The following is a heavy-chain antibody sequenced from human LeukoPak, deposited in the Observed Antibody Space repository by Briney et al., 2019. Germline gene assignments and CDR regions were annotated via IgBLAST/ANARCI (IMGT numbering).Heavy chain of an antibody. V-gene: IGHV3-23*01. D-gene: IGHD4-17*01. CDR3: ARDPNGDYIGAFEF. J-gene: IGHJ3*01. Sequence: GGSLRLSCAASGFTFSNYAVMWVRQAPGQGLEWVSAITSAGAPRYADSVKGRFTISRDNSKNTLYLQMNSLRAEDTAQYFCARDPNGDYIGAFEFWGQGTGVTVSS. CDR1: GFTFSNYA. CDR2: ITSAGAP.